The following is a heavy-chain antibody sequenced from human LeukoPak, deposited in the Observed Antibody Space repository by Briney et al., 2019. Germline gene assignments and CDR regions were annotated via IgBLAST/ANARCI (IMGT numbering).Heavy chain of an antibody. CDR3: ARVGDSSGSNAFDI. Sequence: PGGSLSLFCAASGFTFSDYYLSWIRQAPGKGLEWVSYISSSSSFTNYADSVKGRFTISRDNAKNSLYLQMNSLRAEDTAVYYCARVGDSSGSNAFDIWGHRTPVTVSS. CDR1: GFTFSDYY. V-gene: IGHV3-11*05. D-gene: IGHD3-22*01. J-gene: IGHJ3*02. CDR2: ISSSSSFT.